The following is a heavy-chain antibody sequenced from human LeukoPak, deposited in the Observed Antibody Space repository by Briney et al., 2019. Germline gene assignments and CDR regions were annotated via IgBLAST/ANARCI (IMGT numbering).Heavy chain of an antibody. CDR1: GYTFTAYA. V-gene: IGHV1-2*02. D-gene: IGHD5-12*01. Sequence: ASVKVSCKASGYTFTAYAMIWVRQAPGQRLEWMGWINPNNGGTNYAQKFQGRVTMTRDTSISTAYLELSRLISDDTAVYYCARVFPGGYDPLDYWGQGTLVTVSS. CDR2: INPNNGGT. J-gene: IGHJ4*02. CDR3: ARVFPGGYDPLDY.